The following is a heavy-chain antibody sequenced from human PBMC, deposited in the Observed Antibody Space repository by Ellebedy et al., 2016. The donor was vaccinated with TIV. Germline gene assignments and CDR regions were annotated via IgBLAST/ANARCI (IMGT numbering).Heavy chain of an antibody. CDR1: GYNFTGYTFTSYG. CDR3: VREKAGGKFDY. Sequence: ASVKVSCKASGYNFTGYTFTSYGISRVRQAPGQGLEWMGIIIPSGGITNYAQKFQGRVTMTRDTSTSTVSMELSSLRSEDTAVYYCVREKAGGKFDYWGQGTLVTVSS. D-gene: IGHD6-13*01. V-gene: IGHV1-46*01. CDR2: IIPSGGIT. J-gene: IGHJ4*02.